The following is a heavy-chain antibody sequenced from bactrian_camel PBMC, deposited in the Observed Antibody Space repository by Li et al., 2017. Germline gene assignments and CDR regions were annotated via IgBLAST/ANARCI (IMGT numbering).Heavy chain of an antibody. Sequence: HVQLVESGGGLVQPGGSLRLSCAASGFTSNSCGMDWYRQAPGKEREFVSSISTDGTTTYADSVKGRFTISKDRAKDTVIRQRSSLKPEHTATYCCAKEGEVIGDLFFNYWGQGTQVTVS. CDR3: AKEGEVIGDLFFNY. J-gene: IGHJ4*01. CDR1: GFTSNSCG. V-gene: IGHV3S60*01. D-gene: IGHD1*01. CDR2: ISTDGTT.